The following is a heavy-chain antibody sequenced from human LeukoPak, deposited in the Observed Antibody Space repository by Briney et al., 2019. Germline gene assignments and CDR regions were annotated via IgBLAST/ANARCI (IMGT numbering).Heavy chain of an antibody. CDR2: IYHSGST. V-gene: IGHV4-38-2*01. CDR1: GYSISSGYY. J-gene: IGHJ6*03. D-gene: IGHD3-3*01. CDR3: ARLGHHDFWSGYYREYYYYYMDV. Sequence: SETLSLTCAVSGYSISSGYYWGWIRQPPGKGLEWIGSIYHSGSTYYNPSLKSRVTISVDTSKNQFSLKLSSVTAADTAVYYRARLGHHDFWSGYYREYYYYYMDVWGKGTTVTVSS.